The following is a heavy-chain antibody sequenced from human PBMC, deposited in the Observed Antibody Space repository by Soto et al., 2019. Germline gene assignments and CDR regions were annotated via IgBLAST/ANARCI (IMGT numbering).Heavy chain of an antibody. D-gene: IGHD1-26*01. CDR3: ARDLGVGAASDY. CDR2: INAGNGNT. Sequence: QVQLVQSGAEVKKPGASVKVSCKASGYTFTSYAMHWVRQAPGQRLEWMGWINAGNGNTKYSQKFQGRVTITRDTSARTDYVELSSLRSEDTAVYYCARDLGVGAASDYWGQGTLVTVSS. V-gene: IGHV1-3*01. J-gene: IGHJ4*02. CDR1: GYTFTSYA.